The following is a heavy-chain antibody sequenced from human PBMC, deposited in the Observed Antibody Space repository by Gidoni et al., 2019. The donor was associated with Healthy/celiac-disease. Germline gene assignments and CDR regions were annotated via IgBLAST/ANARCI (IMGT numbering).Heavy chain of an antibody. CDR2: IYYSGST. CDR3: ARVPLDSGSYYFDY. D-gene: IGHD1-26*01. J-gene: IGHJ4*02. Sequence: QVQLQESGPGLVKPSETLSLTCTVSGGSISSYYWSWIRQPPGKGLEWIGYIYYSGSTNYNPSLKSRVTISVDTSKNQFSLKLSSVTAADTAVYYCARVPLDSGSYYFDYWGQGTLVTVSS. V-gene: IGHV4-59*01. CDR1: GGSISSYY.